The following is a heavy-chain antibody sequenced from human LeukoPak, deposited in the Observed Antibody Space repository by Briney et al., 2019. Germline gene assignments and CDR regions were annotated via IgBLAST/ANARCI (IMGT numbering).Heavy chain of an antibody. J-gene: IGHJ4*02. D-gene: IGHD5-18*01. CDR2: IYYSGST. Sequence: SQTLSLTCTVSGGSISSGDYYWSWIRQPPGKGLEWIGYIYYSGSTYYNPSLKSRVTVSVDTSKNQFSLKLSSVTATDTAVYYCARDLKQGYSYGYFDYWGQGTLATVSS. CDR1: GGSISSGDYY. CDR3: ARDLKQGYSYGYFDY. V-gene: IGHV4-30-4*01.